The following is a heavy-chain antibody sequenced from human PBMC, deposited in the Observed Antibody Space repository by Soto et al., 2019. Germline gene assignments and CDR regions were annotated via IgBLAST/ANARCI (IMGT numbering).Heavy chain of an antibody. J-gene: IGHJ4*02. Sequence: EVQLVESGGGLVKPGGSLRLSCAASGFTFRSYSMNWVRQAPGKGLEWVSSISSSSSYIYYADSVKGRFTISRDNAKNCRYLQMHSLRAEHTAVYYGTRDRAAYYEFWCGYPQGNAVFDYWGQGTLVTVSS. D-gene: IGHD3-3*01. CDR3: TRDRAAYYEFWCGYPQGNAVFDY. CDR1: GFTFRSYS. V-gene: IGHV3-21*01. CDR2: ISSSSSYI.